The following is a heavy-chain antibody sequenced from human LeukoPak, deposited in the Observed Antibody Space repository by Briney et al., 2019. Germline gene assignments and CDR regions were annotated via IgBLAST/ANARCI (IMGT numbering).Heavy chain of an antibody. Sequence: PGGSLRLSCAASGFTFSDYAMNWVRQAPGKGLEWVSYIRSTSSTMYYADSVKGRFTISRDNGKNSLYLQMNSLRDEDTVVYYCARSFDIWGQGTMVTVSS. V-gene: IGHV3-48*02. J-gene: IGHJ3*02. CDR3: ARSFDI. CDR1: GFTFSDYA. CDR2: IRSTSSTM.